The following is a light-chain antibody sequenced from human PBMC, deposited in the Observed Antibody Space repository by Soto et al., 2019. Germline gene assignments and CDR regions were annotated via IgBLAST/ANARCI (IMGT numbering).Light chain of an antibody. V-gene: IGLV2-11*01. J-gene: IGLJ2*01. CDR1: SSDVGSHNY. Sequence: QSVLTQPRSVSGSPGQSVTISCTGTSSDVGSHNYVSWYQQHPGKAPKLMIYDVTKRPSGVPDRFSGSKSGNTASLTISGLQAEDETDYYCCSYAGNYVVFGGGTKLTVL. CDR3: CSYAGNYVV. CDR2: DVT.